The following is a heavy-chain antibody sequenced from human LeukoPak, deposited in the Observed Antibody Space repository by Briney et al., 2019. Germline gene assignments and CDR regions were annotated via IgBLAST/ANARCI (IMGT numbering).Heavy chain of an antibody. CDR3: AKEYPGTGDI. Sequence: GGTLRLSCAASGFTFSSYGMSWVRQAPGKGLEWVSAISGSGGSTYYADSVKSRFTISRDSSKNTLYLQMNSLRAEDTAVYYCAKEYPGTGDIWGQGTMVTVSS. CDR1: GFTFSSYG. V-gene: IGHV3-23*01. D-gene: IGHD1-1*01. J-gene: IGHJ3*02. CDR2: ISGSGGST.